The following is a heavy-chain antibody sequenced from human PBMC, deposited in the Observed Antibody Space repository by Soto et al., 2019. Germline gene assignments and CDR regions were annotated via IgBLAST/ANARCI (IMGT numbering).Heavy chain of an antibody. CDR1: GFSLSSTRMA. Sequence: QITLKASGPSLVKPTQTLTLTCTFSGFSLSSTRMAVGWIRQPPGKALEWLALIYWDDDKRYSPFQKSRLTITKDTTKSQVVLTMSDMDPVDTARYYCAHIVVASLGYYFDYWAQGTLVTVSS. V-gene: IGHV2-5*02. CDR3: AHIVVASLGYYFDY. J-gene: IGHJ4*02. CDR2: IYWDDDK. D-gene: IGHD5-12*01.